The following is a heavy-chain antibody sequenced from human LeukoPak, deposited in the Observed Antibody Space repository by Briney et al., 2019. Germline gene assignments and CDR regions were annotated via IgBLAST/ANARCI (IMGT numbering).Heavy chain of an antibody. CDR1: GFTFSSYA. CDR2: ISGSGGST. J-gene: IGHJ4*02. Sequence: PGGSLRLSCAASGFTFSSYAMSWVRQAPGKGLEWVSAISGSGGSTYYADSVKGRFTISRDNSKNTLYLQMNSLRAEDTAVYYCAKVSYRYYYDSSGYYLFDYWGQGTLVTVSS. V-gene: IGHV3-23*01. CDR3: AKVSYRYYYDSSGYYLFDY. D-gene: IGHD3-22*01.